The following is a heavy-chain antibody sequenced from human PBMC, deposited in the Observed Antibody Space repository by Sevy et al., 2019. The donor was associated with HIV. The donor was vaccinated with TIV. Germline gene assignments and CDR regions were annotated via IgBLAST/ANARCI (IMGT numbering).Heavy chain of an antibody. CDR3: ARDGGCTSTSCLLYFDY. J-gene: IGHJ4*02. V-gene: IGHV3-21*01. CDR2: ISSSSTYI. CDR1: GFTFSSYT. D-gene: IGHD2-2*01. Sequence: GGSLRLSCAASGFTFSSYTMNWVRRAPGKGLEWVSSISSSSTYIYYADSLKGRFTISRDNAKNSVYLQMNSLRAEDTAVYYCARDGGCTSTSCLLYFDYWGQGTLVTVSS.